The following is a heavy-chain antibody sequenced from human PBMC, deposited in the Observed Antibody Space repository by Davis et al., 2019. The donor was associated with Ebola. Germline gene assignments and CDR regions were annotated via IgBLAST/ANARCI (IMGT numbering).Heavy chain of an antibody. J-gene: IGHJ4*02. V-gene: IGHV3-73*01. CDR2: IRSKANSYAT. CDR3: TGADYGDYGVFDY. Sequence: PGGSLRLSCAASGFTFSGSAMHWVRQASGKGLEWVGRIRSKANSYATAYAASVKGRFTISRDDSKNTAYLQTNSLKTEDTAVYYCTGADYGDYGVFDYWGQGTLVTVSS. D-gene: IGHD4-17*01. CDR1: GFTFSGSA.